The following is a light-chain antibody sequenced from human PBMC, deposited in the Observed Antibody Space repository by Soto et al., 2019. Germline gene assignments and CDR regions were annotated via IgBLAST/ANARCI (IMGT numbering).Light chain of an antibody. CDR3: HHSRSPPLT. V-gene: IGKV1-39*01. CDR2: AAS. CDR1: QNIITY. Sequence: DIQMTQSPSSLSASVGGRVTITCRASQNIITYLNWYQQHPGKAPKLLIYAASNLQSGVPSRFSGTGSGTEFTLTITSLRPEDFASYYCHHSRSPPLTFGGGTKVEMK. J-gene: IGKJ4*01.